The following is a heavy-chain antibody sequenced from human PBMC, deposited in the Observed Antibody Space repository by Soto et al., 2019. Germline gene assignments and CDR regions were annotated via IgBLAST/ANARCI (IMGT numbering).Heavy chain of an antibody. CDR1: GGSFSGYY. D-gene: IGHD2-8*02. J-gene: IGHJ4*02. V-gene: IGHV4-34*01. Sequence: SETLSLTCAVYGGSFSGYYWTWIRQPPGTGLEWIGEINHSGSTNYNPSLKSRVTISVDTSKNQFSLKLTSVTAADTAVYYCAREKITGLFDYWGQGTRVTVSS. CDR2: INHSGST. CDR3: AREKITGLFDY.